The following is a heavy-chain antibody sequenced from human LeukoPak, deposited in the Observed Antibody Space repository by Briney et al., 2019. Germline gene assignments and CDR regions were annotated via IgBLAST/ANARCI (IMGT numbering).Heavy chain of an antibody. CDR2: IYSGGST. D-gene: IGHD6-19*01. CDR3: AKEKYSSGFSRFDY. CDR1: GFTVSSNY. Sequence: GGSLRLSCAASGFTVSSNYMSWVRQAPGKGLEWVSVIYSGGSTYYADSVKGRFTISRDNSKNTLYLQMNSLRAEDTAVYYCAKEKYSSGFSRFDYWGQGTLVTVSS. V-gene: IGHV3-53*05. J-gene: IGHJ4*02.